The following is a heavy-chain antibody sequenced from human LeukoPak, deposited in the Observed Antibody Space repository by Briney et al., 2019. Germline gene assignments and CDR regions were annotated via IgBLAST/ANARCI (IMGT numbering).Heavy chain of an antibody. CDR1: GYTFTSYY. D-gene: IGHD6-19*01. V-gene: IGHV1-46*01. CDR3: ARDRKLSSGWSEFDY. CDR2: INPSGGST. J-gene: IGHJ4*02. Sequence: ASVKVSCKASGYTFTSYYMHWVRQAPGQGLVWMGIINPSGGSTSYAQKFQGRVTMTRDTSTSTVYMELSSLRSEDTAVYYCARDRKLSSGWSEFDYWGQGTLVTVSS.